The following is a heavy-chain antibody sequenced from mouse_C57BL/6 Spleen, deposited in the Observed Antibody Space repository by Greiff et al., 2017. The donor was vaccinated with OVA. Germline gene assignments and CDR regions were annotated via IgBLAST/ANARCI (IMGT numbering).Heavy chain of an antibody. D-gene: IGHD2-4*01. CDR1: GYTFTSYW. Sequence: VQLQQPGAELVRPGSSVKLSCKASGYTFTSYWMDWVKQRPGQGLEWIGNIYPSDSETHYNQKFKDKATLTVDKSSSTAYMQLSSLTSEDSAVYYCARAGDYVYLDYWGQGTTLTVSS. J-gene: IGHJ2*01. V-gene: IGHV1-61*01. CDR3: ARAGDYVYLDY. CDR2: IYPSDSET.